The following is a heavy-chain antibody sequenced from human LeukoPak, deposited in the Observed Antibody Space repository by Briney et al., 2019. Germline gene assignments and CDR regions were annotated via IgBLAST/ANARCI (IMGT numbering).Heavy chain of an antibody. CDR1: GGTFSRYV. V-gene: IGHV1-69*05. CDR2: IIPIFGTA. Sequence: GSSVKVSCKASGGTFSRYVISWVGQAPGQGREWMGGIIPIFGTANYAQKFQGRVTITTDESTSTAYMALSSLRSEDTAVYYCAVGRGQQLTSPPVTHRWFDPWGQGTLVTVSS. D-gene: IGHD6-13*01. CDR3: AVGRGQQLTSPPVTHRWFDP. J-gene: IGHJ5*02.